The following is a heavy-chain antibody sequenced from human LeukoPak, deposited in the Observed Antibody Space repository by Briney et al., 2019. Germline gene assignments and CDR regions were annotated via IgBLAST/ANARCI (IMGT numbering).Heavy chain of an antibody. J-gene: IGHJ4*02. CDR3: ARDRGTDIVVVPAASFPDLTNDY. Sequence: PGGSLRLSCAASGFTFSSYWMSWVRQAPGKGLEWVANIKQDGSEKYYVDSVKGRFTISRDNAKNSLYLQMNSLRAEDTAVYYCARDRGTDIVVVPAASFPDLTNDYWGQGTLVTVSS. V-gene: IGHV3-7*01. CDR2: IKQDGSEK. CDR1: GFTFSSYW. D-gene: IGHD2-2*01.